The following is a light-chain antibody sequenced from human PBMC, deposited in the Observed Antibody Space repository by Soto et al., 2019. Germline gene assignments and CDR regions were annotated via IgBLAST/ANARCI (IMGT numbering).Light chain of an antibody. J-gene: IGKJ2*01. CDR2: LSS. V-gene: IGKV3-20*01. Sequence: ETVLTQSPGTLSLSPGERATLSCRASQAIRSTHLAWYQQKPGQAPRLLMYLSSTRAPGIPDRFSGSGSGTDFTLSISRLEPEDFAVYSCQQYDSSPYTFGQGTKLEIK. CDR1: QAIRSTH. CDR3: QQYDSSPYT.